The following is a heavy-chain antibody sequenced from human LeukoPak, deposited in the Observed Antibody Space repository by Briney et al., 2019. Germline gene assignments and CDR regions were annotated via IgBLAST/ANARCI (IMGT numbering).Heavy chain of an antibody. CDR3: ARPRDDNSGYYIS. Sequence: PGGSLRLSCAASGFTISSSFMSWVRPAPGKGLEWVSLIYRGGGTYVADSVKGRFTVSRDNSKNTLYLQMSSLRAEDTALYYCARPRDDNSGYYISWGQGSLVTVSS. CDR1: GFTISSSF. D-gene: IGHD6-19*01. V-gene: IGHV3-53*01. J-gene: IGHJ5*02. CDR2: IYRGGGT.